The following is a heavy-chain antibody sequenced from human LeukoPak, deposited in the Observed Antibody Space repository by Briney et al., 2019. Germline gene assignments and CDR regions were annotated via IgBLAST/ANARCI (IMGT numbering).Heavy chain of an antibody. V-gene: IGHV3-21*01. CDR3: ARTSGPRGAFDI. Sequence: PGGSLRLSCAASGFTFSTYTMNWVRQAPGKGLEWVSSISHTGSDISYADSVKGRFIISRDNAKNSLYLQMNSLRAEDTAVYYCARTSGPRGAFDIWGQGTMVTASS. CDR2: ISHTGSDI. D-gene: IGHD7-27*01. CDR1: GFTFSTYT. J-gene: IGHJ3*02.